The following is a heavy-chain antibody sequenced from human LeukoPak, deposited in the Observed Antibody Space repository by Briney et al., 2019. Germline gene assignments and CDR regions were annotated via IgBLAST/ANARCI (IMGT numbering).Heavy chain of an antibody. Sequence: SETLSLTCAVYGGSFSGYYWSWIRQPPGKGLEWIGEINHSGSTNYNPSLKSRVTISVDTSKNQFSLKLSSVTAADTAVYYCARGVVTVTTRAYYGMDVWGQGTTVTVSS. D-gene: IGHD4-17*01. CDR3: ARGVVTVTTRAYYGMDV. CDR1: GGSFSGYY. CDR2: INHSGST. J-gene: IGHJ6*02. V-gene: IGHV4-34*01.